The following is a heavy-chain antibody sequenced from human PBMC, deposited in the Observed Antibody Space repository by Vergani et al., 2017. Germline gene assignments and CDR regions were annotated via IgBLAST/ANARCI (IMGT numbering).Heavy chain of an antibody. CDR1: GGSISSGGYY. V-gene: IGHV4-31*03. J-gene: IGHJ6*03. Sequence: QVQLQESGPGLVKPSQTLSLTCTVSGGSISSGGYYWSWIRQHPGKGLEWIGEINHSGSTNYNPSLKSRVTISVDPSKNQFSLKLSSVTAADTAVYYCARLHFLGYMDVWGKGTTVTVSS. CDR3: ARLHFLGYMDV. CDR2: INHSGST.